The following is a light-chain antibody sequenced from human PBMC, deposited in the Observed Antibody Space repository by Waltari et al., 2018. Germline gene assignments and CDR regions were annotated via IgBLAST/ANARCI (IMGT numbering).Light chain of an antibody. CDR2: EVT. CDR1: SSDVGGYTH. Sequence: QSALTQPASVSGSPGQSITIPCTGTSSDVGGYTHVSWYQQQPGKAPKLLILEVTNRPSGISNRFSGSKSGNTASLTISGLQAEDEGEYYCSSFTTIGTLVVFGGGTKVTVL. J-gene: IGLJ2*01. V-gene: IGLV2-14*01. CDR3: SSFTTIGTLVV.